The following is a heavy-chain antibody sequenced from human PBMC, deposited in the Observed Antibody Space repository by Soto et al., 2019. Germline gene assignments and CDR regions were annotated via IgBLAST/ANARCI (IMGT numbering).Heavy chain of an antibody. CDR2: INPNSGGT. J-gene: IGHJ4*02. CDR1: GYTFTGYY. CDR3: ARADDYSNYDRYFDY. Sequence: ASVKVSCKASGYTFTGYYIHWVRQAPGQGLEWMGWINPNSGGTNYAQKFQGRVTMTRDTSISTAYMELSRLRSDDTAVYYCARADDYSNYDRYFDYWGQGTLVTVSS. D-gene: IGHD4-4*01. V-gene: IGHV1-2*02.